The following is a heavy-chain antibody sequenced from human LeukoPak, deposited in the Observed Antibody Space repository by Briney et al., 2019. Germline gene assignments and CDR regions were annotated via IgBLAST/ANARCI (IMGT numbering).Heavy chain of an antibody. V-gene: IGHV4-4*07. CDR1: GGSISSYY. D-gene: IGHD3-16*02. J-gene: IGHJ4*02. CDR2: IYTSGST. CDR3: ARDNYDYVWGSYRIDY. Sequence: SETLSLTCTVSGGSISSYYWSWIRQPAGKGLEWIGRIYTSGSTNYNPSLKSRVTMSVDTSKNQFSLKLSSVTAADTAVYYCARDNYDYVWGSYRIDYWGQGTLVTVSS.